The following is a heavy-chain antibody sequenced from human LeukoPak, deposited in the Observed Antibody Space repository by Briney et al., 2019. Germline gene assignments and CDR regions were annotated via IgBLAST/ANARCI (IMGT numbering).Heavy chain of an antibody. CDR2: ISSSSNYI. CDR1: GFTFSSYS. Sequence: KPGGSLRLSCAPSGFTFSSYSMNWVRQPPGKGLEWVSCISSSSNYIYYAGSVKGRFTISRDNAKNSLYLQMNGLRVEDTAVYYCARAHNWKYGTFDYWGQGTLVTVSS. V-gene: IGHV3-21*01. J-gene: IGHJ4*02. D-gene: IGHD1-7*01. CDR3: ARAHNWKYGTFDY.